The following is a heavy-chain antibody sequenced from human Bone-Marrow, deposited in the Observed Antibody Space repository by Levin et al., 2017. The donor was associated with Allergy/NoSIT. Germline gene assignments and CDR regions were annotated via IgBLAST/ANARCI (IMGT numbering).Heavy chain of an antibody. CDR3: ARDRSDFGDFLDY. CDR1: GFTLSSYA. J-gene: IGHJ4*02. CDR2: IWYDGSNQ. D-gene: IGHD4-17*01. Sequence: GESLKISCAASGFTLSSYAMHWVRQAPGKGLEWVAVIWYDGSNQYYADSVKGRFTISRDSANNRLYLQMNSLRAEDTAVYYCARDRSDFGDFLDYWGQGTLVTVSS. V-gene: IGHV3-33*01.